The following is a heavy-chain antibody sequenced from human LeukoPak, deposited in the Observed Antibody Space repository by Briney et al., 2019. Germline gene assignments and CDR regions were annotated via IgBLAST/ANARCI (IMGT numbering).Heavy chain of an antibody. V-gene: IGHV4-39*01. CDR2: IYESGRT. D-gene: IGHD6-13*01. J-gene: IGHJ4*02. CDR3: ATGDSISWSLFDY. Sequence: SETLSLTCTVSGGSINSGYHYWGWIRQPPGKGLEWIGSIYESGRTHYNPSLRSRITISVDTSKNQFSLELSSVTAADTAVYYCATGDSISWSLFDYWGQGTLVTVSS. CDR1: GGSINSGYHY.